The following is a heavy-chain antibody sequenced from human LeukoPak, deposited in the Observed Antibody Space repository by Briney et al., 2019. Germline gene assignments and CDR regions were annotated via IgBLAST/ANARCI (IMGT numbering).Heavy chain of an antibody. CDR2: FYPRDSDT. CDR1: GYTFTNQW. Sequence: GESLKISCKASGYTFTNQWIGWVRQKSESGLEWMGIFYPRDSDTRYSPSFQGHVSISADTSINTAYLEWSRLEASDTAIYYCARHSDVIGAIWGQGTLVTVSS. D-gene: IGHD3-10*01. CDR3: ARHSDVIGAI. J-gene: IGHJ4*02. V-gene: IGHV5-51*01.